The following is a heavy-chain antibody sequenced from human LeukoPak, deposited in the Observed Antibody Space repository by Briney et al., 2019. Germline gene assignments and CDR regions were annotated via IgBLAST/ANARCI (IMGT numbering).Heavy chain of an antibody. CDR2: ISSSSSYI. CDR1: GFSFSTYS. V-gene: IGHV3-21*01. Sequence: GGSLRLSCAASGFSFSTYSMNWVRQAPGKGLEWVSSISSSSSYIYYADSVKGRFTISRDNSKSTLYLQMNSLRAEDAAVYYCATIGDRRSGELYRIDYWGQGTLVTVSS. D-gene: IGHD1-26*01. CDR3: ATIGDRRSGELYRIDY. J-gene: IGHJ4*02.